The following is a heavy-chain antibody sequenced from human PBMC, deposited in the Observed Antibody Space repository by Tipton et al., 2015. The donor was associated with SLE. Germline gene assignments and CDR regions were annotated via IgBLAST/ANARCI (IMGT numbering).Heavy chain of an antibody. CDR3: AHRGTSSGYYYYFDY. D-gene: IGHD3-22*01. CDR1: GFTFSNYA. CDR2: ITGGAYAS. Sequence: SLRLSCAASGFTFSNYAMSWVRQAPGKGLEWVSTITGGAYASYYADSVKGRFTISRDDSKNTLYLQMNSLRAEDTAVYYCAHRGTSSGYYYYFDYWGQGTLVTVSS. J-gene: IGHJ4*02. V-gene: IGHV3-23*01.